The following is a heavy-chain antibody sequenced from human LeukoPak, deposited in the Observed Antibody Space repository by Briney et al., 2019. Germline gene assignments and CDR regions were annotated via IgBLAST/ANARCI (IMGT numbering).Heavy chain of an antibody. CDR3: AKMGKTENHYGSGRFSYYYYMDV. CDR1: GFTFSSYE. Sequence: GGSLRLSCAASGFTFSSYEMNWVRQAPGKGLEWVSYISSSGSTIYYADSVKGRFTISRDNAKNTLYLQMNSLRAEDTAVYYCAKMGKTENHYGSGRFSYYYYMDVWGKGTTVTISS. J-gene: IGHJ6*03. V-gene: IGHV3-48*03. D-gene: IGHD3-10*01. CDR2: ISSSGSTI.